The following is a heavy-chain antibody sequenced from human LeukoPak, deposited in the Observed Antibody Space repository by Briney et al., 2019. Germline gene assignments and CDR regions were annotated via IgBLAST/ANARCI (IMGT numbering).Heavy chain of an antibody. CDR3: ARDSSGYYRIDY. Sequence: PSETRSLTGTVSGGSISSYYWSWIRQPPGKGLDGFGYVFHIGSTNYNPSLKSRVTISVDTSKNHSSLKLTSVTAADTAVYYCARDSSGYYRIDYWGQGTLVTVSS. D-gene: IGHD3-22*01. V-gene: IGHV4-59*08. CDR1: GGSISSYY. CDR2: VFHIGST. J-gene: IGHJ4*02.